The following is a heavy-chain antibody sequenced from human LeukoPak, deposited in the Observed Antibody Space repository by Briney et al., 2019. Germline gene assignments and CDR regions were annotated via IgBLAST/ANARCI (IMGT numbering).Heavy chain of an antibody. CDR3: AKGNSGSYNLFDY. D-gene: IGHD1-26*01. V-gene: IGHV3-23*01. CDR1: GFIFSTYE. J-gene: IGHJ4*02. Sequence: PGGSLRLSCAASGFIFSTYEMHWVRQAPGKGLEWVSAISGSGGSIDYADSVKGRFIISRDNSKNTLYLQMNSLSAEDTAVYYCAKGNSGSYNLFDYWGQGILVTVSS. CDR2: ISGSGGSI.